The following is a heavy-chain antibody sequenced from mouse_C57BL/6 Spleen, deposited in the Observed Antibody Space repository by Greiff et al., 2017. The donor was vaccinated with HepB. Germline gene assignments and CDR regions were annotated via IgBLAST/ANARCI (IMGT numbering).Heavy chain of an antibody. D-gene: IGHD2-1*01. V-gene: IGHV5-16*01. CDR1: GFTFSDYY. CDR2: INYDGSST. J-gene: IGHJ2*01. CDR3: ARSTWAYFDY. Sequence: EVKLVESAGGLVQPGSSMKLSCTASGFTFSDYYMAWVRQVPEKGLEWVANINYDGSSTYYLDSLKSRFIISRDNAKNILYLQMSSLKSEDIATYYGARSTWAYFDYWGQGTTLTVSS.